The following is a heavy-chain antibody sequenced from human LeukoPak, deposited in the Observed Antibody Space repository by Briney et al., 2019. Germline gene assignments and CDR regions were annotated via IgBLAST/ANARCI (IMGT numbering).Heavy chain of an antibody. CDR3: AKAHGYNSDLFDP. V-gene: IGHV3-30*02. CDR2: IRYDGNNK. D-gene: IGHD5-24*01. Sequence: GGSLRLSCAASGFTFSSSDMHWVRQAPGKGLEWVAFIRYDGNNKYYADSVKGRLTISRDNSKNTLYLQMNSLRAEDTAVYYCAKAHGYNSDLFDPWGQGTLVTVSS. J-gene: IGHJ5*02. CDR1: GFTFSSSD.